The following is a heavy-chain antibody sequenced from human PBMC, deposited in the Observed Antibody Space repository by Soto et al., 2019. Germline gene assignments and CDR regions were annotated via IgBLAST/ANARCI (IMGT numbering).Heavy chain of an antibody. V-gene: IGHV3-23*01. J-gene: IGHJ4*02. CDR1: GFTFSGYD. Sequence: EVQLLESGGGLVQPGGSLRLSCAASGFTFSGYDMSWVRRAPGKGLEWVSGISGSGYITYYADSVKGRFTISRDNSKNTLYLQMNSLRAEDTAAYHCAKDEPVGGSDCCVFDYWGQGSLVTVSS. CDR3: AKDEPVGGSDCCVFDY. D-gene: IGHD2-21*02. CDR2: ISGSGYIT.